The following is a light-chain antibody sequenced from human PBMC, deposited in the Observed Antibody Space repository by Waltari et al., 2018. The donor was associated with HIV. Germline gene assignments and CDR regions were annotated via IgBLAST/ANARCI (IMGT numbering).Light chain of an antibody. CDR2: EVN. CDR3: TSYEGKNNLV. V-gene: IGLV2-8*01. CDR1: STDVPTYNY. J-gene: IGLJ2*01. Sequence: LTQPPSASGSPGQSVTISCTGTSTDVPTYNYVSWYQQHPGEAPKILIYEVNKRPSGVPDRFSGSKSGNTASLTVSGLQADDESDYYCTSYEGKNNLVFGGGTKLTVL.